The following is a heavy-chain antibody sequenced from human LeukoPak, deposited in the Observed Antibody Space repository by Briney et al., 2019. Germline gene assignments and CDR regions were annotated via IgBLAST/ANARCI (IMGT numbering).Heavy chain of an antibody. D-gene: IGHD5-18*01. CDR1: GFTFRSYS. Sequence: GGSLRLSCAASGFTFRSYSMIWVCQAPGKGLEWVSFISSISNYIYYADSVKGRFTISRDNAKNSLFLQMDSLRAEDTALYYCASLSGAFSYGYVTYWGQGTLVTVSS. J-gene: IGHJ4*02. CDR2: ISSISNYI. V-gene: IGHV3-21*06. CDR3: ASLSGAFSYGYVTY.